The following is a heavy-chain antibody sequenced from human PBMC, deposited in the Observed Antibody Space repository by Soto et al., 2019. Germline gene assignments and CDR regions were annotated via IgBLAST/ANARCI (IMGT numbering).Heavy chain of an antibody. CDR3: ARDRHSSTYPGAFDI. D-gene: IGHD6-13*01. Sequence: QVQLQESGPGLVKPSETLSLTCTVSGGSISSYYWSWIRQPPGKGLEWIGYMYYSGSTNYNPSLKSRVTISVDTSKNQFSLKLSSVTAADTAVYYCARDRHSSTYPGAFDIWGQGTMVTVSS. J-gene: IGHJ3*02. CDR1: GGSISSYY. CDR2: MYYSGST. V-gene: IGHV4-59*01.